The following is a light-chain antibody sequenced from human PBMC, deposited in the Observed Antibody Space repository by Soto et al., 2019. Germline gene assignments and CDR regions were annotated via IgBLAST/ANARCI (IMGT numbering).Light chain of an antibody. CDR1: QSVTSDY. J-gene: IGKJ1*01. V-gene: IGKV3-20*01. Sequence: IVLTQSPGTLSLSPGYRSTLYGSASQSVTSDYLAWYQQKPGQAPRLLIYGASIRATGIPDRFSGSGSGTDFTLTISRLEPEDFAVYYCQQYVGSSRTFGQGTKVDIK. CDR3: QQYVGSSRT. CDR2: GAS.